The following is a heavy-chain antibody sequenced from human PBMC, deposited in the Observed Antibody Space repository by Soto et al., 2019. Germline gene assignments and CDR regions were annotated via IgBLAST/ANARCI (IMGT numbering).Heavy chain of an antibody. CDR3: ENNYVNAFDI. CDR1: SDSIRSDW. J-gene: IGHJ3*02. D-gene: IGHD3-10*02. CDR2: IYYTGST. V-gene: IGHV4-59*04. Sequence: PSETLSLTCTVSSDSIRSDWRSWIRQSPGKGVEWIGYIYYTGSTYYNPSLKSRVTISVDTSKNQFSLKLSSVTGADTAGGYCENNYVNAFDIWSQGTMVTVSS.